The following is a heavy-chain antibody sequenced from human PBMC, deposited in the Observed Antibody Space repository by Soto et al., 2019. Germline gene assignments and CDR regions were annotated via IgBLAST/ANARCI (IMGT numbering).Heavy chain of an antibody. CDR1: GFTFSGDW. D-gene: IGHD3-10*01. CDR3: ANSVLGVREY. J-gene: IGHJ4*02. V-gene: IGHV3-74*01. CDR2: INPDGSTT. Sequence: EVQLVESGGGLVQPGGSLRLSCAASGFTFSGDWMHWVRQAPGKGLVWVSRINPDGSTTTYADSVKGRFTISRDNAKNTLYLQMNSLRAEDTAVYYCANSVLGVREYWGQGTLVTVSS.